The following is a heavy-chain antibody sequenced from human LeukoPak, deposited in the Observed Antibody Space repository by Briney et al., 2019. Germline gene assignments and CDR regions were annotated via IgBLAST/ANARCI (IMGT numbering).Heavy chain of an antibody. V-gene: IGHV1-24*01. CDR1: GYTLTELS. CDR3: ATLNVGYCSSTSCYNAYYFDY. CDR2: FDPEDGET. D-gene: IGHD2-2*02. J-gene: IGHJ4*02. Sequence: GASVKVSCKVSGYTLTELSMHWVRQAPGKGLEWMGGFDPEDGETIYAQKFQGRVTMTEDTSTDTAYMELSSLRSEDTAVYYCATLNVGYCSSTSCYNAYYFDYWGQGTLVTVSS.